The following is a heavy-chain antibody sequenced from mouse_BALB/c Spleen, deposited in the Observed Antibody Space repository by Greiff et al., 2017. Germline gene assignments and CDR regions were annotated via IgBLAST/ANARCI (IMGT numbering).Heavy chain of an antibody. J-gene: IGHJ1*01. Sequence: QVQLQQSGAELVKPGASVKLSCKASGYTFTSYWMHWVKQRPGQGLEWIGEINPSNGRTNYNEKFKSKATLTVDKSSSTAYMQLSSLTSEDSAVYYCARSYYGYDWYFDVWGAGTTVTVSS. V-gene: IGHV1S81*02. CDR3: ARSYYGYDWYFDV. CDR2: INPSNGRT. CDR1: GYTFTSYW. D-gene: IGHD1-2*01.